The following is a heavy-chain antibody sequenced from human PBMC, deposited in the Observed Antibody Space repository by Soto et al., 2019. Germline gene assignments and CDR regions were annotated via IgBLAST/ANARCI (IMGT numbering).Heavy chain of an antibody. D-gene: IGHD6-13*01. CDR2: IYYSGST. CDR3: ARVNSSSWLISYYTDF. Sequence: SETLSLTCTVSGGSISSGGYYWSWIRQHPGKGLEWIGYIYYSGSTYYNPSLKSRVTISVDTSKNQFSLKLSSVTAADTALYYCARVNSSSWLISYYTDFWCQGTLVTVSS. V-gene: IGHV4-31*03. CDR1: GGSISSGGYY. J-gene: IGHJ4*02.